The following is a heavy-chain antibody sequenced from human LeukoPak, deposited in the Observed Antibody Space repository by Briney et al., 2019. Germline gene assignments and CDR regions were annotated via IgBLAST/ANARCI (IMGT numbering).Heavy chain of an antibody. V-gene: IGHV3-23*01. CDR1: GFTFSSYA. D-gene: IGHD2-15*01. Sequence: GGSLRLSCAASGFTFSSYAMSWVRQAPGKGLEWGSAISGSGGSTYYADSVKGRFTISRDNSKNTLYLQMNSLRAEDTAVYYCASPTLVVVAADAFDIWGQGTMVTVSS. J-gene: IGHJ3*02. CDR3: ASPTLVVVAADAFDI. CDR2: ISGSGGST.